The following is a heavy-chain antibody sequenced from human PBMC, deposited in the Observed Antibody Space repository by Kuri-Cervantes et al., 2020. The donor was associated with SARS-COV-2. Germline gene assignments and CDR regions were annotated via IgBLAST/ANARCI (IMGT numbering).Heavy chain of an antibody. Sequence: GESLKTSCAASGFTFSSYAMSWVRQAQGKGLEWVSAISGSGGSTYYADSVKGRFTISRDNSKNTLYLQMDSLRAEDTAVYYCARNPTYGDYPYWYFDLWGRGTLVTVSS. CDR3: ARNPTYGDYPYWYFDL. V-gene: IGHV3-23*01. CDR2: ISGSGGST. CDR1: GFTFSSYA. J-gene: IGHJ2*01. D-gene: IGHD4-17*01.